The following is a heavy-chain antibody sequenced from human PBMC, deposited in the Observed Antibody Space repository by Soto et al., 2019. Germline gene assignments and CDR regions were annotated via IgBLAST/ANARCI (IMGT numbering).Heavy chain of an antibody. J-gene: IGHJ4*02. CDR1: GGYISSSSYY. V-gene: IGHV4-39*01. CDR3: ARLSFAYYDILTGYLNFDY. Sequence: SETMSLTCTVAGGYISSSSYYWGWIRKPPGKGLEWIGSIYYSGSTYYNPSLKSRVTISVDTSKNQFSLKLSSVTAADTAVYYCARLSFAYYDILTGYLNFDYWGQGTLVTV. CDR2: IYYSGST. D-gene: IGHD3-9*01.